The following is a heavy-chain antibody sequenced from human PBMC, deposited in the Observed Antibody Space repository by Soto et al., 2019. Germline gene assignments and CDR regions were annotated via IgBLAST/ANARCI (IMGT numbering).Heavy chain of an antibody. Sequence: ASVKVSCKASGYTFTSYGISWVRQAPGQGLEWMGWISAYNGNTNYAQKLQGRVTMTTDTSTSTAYMELRSLRSDDTAVYYCARDTFFDWLTVYYYCYMDVWGKGTTVTVTS. CDR3: ARDTFFDWLTVYYYCYMDV. CDR2: ISAYNGNT. D-gene: IGHD3-9*01. V-gene: IGHV1-18*01. J-gene: IGHJ6*03. CDR1: GYTFTSYG.